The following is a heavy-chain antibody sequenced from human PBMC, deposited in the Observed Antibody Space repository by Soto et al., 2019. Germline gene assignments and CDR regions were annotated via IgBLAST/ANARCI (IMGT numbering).Heavy chain of an antibody. J-gene: IGHJ4*02. CDR3: AKDQAYYYDSSGYNIGGQFDY. D-gene: IGHD3-22*01. CDR2: ISGSGGST. V-gene: IGHV3-23*01. Sequence: GGSLRLSCAASGFTFSRYAMSWVGQAPGKGLKWVSAISGSGGSTYYADSVKGRFTISRGNSKNTLYLQMNSLRAEDTAVYYCAKDQAYYYDSSGYNIGGQFDYWGQGILVTVSS. CDR1: GFTFSRYA.